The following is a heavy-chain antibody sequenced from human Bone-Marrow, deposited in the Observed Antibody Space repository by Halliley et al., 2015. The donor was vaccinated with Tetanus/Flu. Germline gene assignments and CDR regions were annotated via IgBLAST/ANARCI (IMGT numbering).Heavy chain of an antibody. Sequence: THYADSVKGRFIISRDNSMNTLLLQMSDLRPEDTAVYYCARGRASSRSYYYYGLDVWGQGTTVIVSS. CDR2: T. J-gene: IGHJ6*02. CDR3: ARGRASSRSYYYYGLDV. V-gene: IGHV3-53*01. D-gene: IGHD6-6*01.